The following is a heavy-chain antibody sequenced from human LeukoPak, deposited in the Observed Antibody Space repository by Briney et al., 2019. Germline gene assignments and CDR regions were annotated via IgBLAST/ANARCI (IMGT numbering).Heavy chain of an antibody. CDR3: TRSSSFPPGNYYYYMDV. CDR2: ISGSGGSR. V-gene: IGHV3-23*01. D-gene: IGHD6-6*01. Sequence: PGGSLRLSCAASGFTFSSYGMSWVRQAPGKGLEWVSAISGSGGSRYYADSVKGRFTISRDNSKNTLYLQMNSLRAEDTAVYYCTRSSSFPPGNYYYYMDVWGKGTTVTVSS. J-gene: IGHJ6*03. CDR1: GFTFSSYG.